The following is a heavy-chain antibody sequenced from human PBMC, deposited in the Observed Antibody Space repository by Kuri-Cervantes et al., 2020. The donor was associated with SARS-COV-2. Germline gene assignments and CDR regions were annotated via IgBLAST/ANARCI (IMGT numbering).Heavy chain of an antibody. D-gene: IGHD3-22*01. CDR3: AREVYYDSGGYYYASLDY. CDR1: GFTFSSYS. V-gene: IGHV3-48*04. CDR2: ISSSSSTI. J-gene: IGHJ4*02. Sequence: GESLKISCAASGFTFSSYSMNWVRQAPGKGLEWVSYISSSSSTIYYADSVKGRFTISRDNAKNTLYLQMDSLRAEDTAVYYCAREVYYDSGGYYYASLDYWGQGTLVTVSS.